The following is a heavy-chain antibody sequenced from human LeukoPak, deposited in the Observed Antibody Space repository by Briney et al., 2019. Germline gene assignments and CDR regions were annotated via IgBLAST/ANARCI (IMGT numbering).Heavy chain of an antibody. D-gene: IGHD3-9*01. CDR3: GSSAGYDILTAYLLDY. V-gene: IGHV1-18*01. Sequence: ASVKVSCKASGYSFSSSGISWVRQAPGQGLEWMGWISAYNGNTNYAQKLQGRVTMTTDTATSTAYMELRSLRSDDTAVYYCGSSAGYDILTAYLLDYWGQGTLVTVSS. J-gene: IGHJ4*02. CDR1: GYSFSSSG. CDR2: ISAYNGNT.